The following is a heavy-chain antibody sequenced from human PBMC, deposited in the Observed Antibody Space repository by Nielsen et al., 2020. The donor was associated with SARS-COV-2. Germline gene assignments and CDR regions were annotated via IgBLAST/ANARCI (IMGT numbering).Heavy chain of an antibody. Sequence: GGSLRLSCAASGFTFDDYAMHWVRQAPGKGLEWVSGISWNSGSIGYADSVKGRFTISRDNSKNTLYLQMNSLRAEDTAVYYCAKVGGTYYDFWSDYGMDVWGQGTTVTVSS. CDR1: GFTFDDYA. V-gene: IGHV3-9*01. CDR2: ISWNSGSI. J-gene: IGHJ6*02. D-gene: IGHD3-3*01. CDR3: AKVGGTYYDFWSDYGMDV.